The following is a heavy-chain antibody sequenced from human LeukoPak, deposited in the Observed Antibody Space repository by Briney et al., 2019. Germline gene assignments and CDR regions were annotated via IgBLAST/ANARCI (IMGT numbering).Heavy chain of an antibody. J-gene: IGHJ4*02. CDR1: GFTFSDYY. CDR2: ISSSGSTI. Sequence: GGSLRLSCAASGFTFSDYYMTWIRQAPGKGLEWVSYISSSGSTIYYADFVKGRFTISRDNAKNSLYLQMNSLRAEDTAVYYCARDPYCSGGSCYPLWGQGTLVTVSS. V-gene: IGHV3-11*04. D-gene: IGHD2-15*01. CDR3: ARDPYCSGGSCYPL.